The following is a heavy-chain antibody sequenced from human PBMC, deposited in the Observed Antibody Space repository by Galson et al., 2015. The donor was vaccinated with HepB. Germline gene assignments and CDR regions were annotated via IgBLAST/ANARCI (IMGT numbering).Heavy chain of an antibody. J-gene: IGHJ5*02. CDR1: GYTFTNYY. CDR2: IKPDSGGT. CDR3: ARDRPTNWFDP. V-gene: IGHV1-2*06. Sequence: SVKVSCKASGYTFTNYYIHWVRQAPGQGLEWMGLIKPDSGGTKYARKFQGRVTMTRETSINIAYMELSSLESDDTAVYFCARDRPTNWFDPWGQGTLVTVSS.